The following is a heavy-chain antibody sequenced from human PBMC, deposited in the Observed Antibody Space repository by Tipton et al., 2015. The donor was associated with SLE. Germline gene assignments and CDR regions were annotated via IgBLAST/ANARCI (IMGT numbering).Heavy chain of an antibody. CDR2: VYTVGNT. D-gene: IGHD3-10*01. V-gene: IGHV4-61*02. CDR1: GGSITSGSYY. Sequence: TLSLTCTVSGGSITSGSYYWTWVRQPAGRGLEWIGRVYTVGNTNYNPSLESRVSISLDTSKNQFSPKLSSVTAADTAVYYCARETADILWFGGTGSEYNWFDPWGQGTLVTVSS. CDR3: ARETADILWFGGTGSEYNWFDP. J-gene: IGHJ5*02.